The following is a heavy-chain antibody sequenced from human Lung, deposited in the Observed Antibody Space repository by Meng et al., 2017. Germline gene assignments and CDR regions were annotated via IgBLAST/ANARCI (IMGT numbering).Heavy chain of an antibody. D-gene: IGHD5/OR15-5a*01. CDR1: GFIFDDYG. CDR3: TRGPSLAMSAVPDY. CDR2: INWNGGNV. V-gene: IGHV3-20*04. Sequence: VLLGGSGGGLAGPWGSLRPSWADSGFIFDDYGMSWVRQAPGRGLEWVLGINWNGGNVDYAVSVKGRFTISRDNAKNSLHLQMNSLRAEDTALYYCTRGPSLAMSAVPDYWGQGTLVTVSS. J-gene: IGHJ4*02.